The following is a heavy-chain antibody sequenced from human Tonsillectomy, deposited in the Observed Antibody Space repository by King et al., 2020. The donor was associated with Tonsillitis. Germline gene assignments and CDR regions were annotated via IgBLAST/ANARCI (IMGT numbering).Heavy chain of an antibody. J-gene: IGHJ3*02. D-gene: IGHD3-10*01. CDR1: VYTFTGYH. Sequence: VQLVESGAEVKKPGASVKVSCKASVYTFTGYHMHWVRQARGQGLEWMGWISPNSGGTNYAQRFHGRVTMTRDTSITTAYMELSGLRSDDTAVYYCAKIGTAYGAFDIWGQGTMVTVSS. V-gene: IGHV1-2*02. CDR2: ISPNSGGT. CDR3: AKIGTAYGAFDI.